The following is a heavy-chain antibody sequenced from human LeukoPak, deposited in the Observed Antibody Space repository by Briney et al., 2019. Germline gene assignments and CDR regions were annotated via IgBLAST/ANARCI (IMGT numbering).Heavy chain of an antibody. CDR1: GYSISSGYY. CDR3: ARPDYDILTGSYYFDY. V-gene: IGHV4-38-2*02. CDR2: IYYSGST. J-gene: IGHJ4*02. D-gene: IGHD3-9*01. Sequence: SETLSLTCTVSGYSISSGYYWGWIRQPPGKGLEWIGSIYYSGSTYYNPSLKSRVTISVDTSKNQFSLKLSSVTAADTAVYYCARPDYDILTGSYYFDYWGQGTLVTVSS.